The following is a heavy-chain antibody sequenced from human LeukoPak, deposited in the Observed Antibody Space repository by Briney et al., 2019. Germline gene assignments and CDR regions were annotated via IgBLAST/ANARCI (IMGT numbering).Heavy chain of an antibody. V-gene: IGHV3-74*01. CDR3: ARSSYPYYFDY. CDR2: VNNDGSST. D-gene: IGHD6-19*01. CDR1: GFSFSSYW. J-gene: IGHJ4*02. Sequence: PGGSLRLSCGASGFSFSSYWMHWARQAPGKGLMWVSRVNNDGSSTTYADSVEGRFTISRDNARNTLYLQMNSLRAEDTAVYYCARSSYPYYFDYWGQGTLVTVSS.